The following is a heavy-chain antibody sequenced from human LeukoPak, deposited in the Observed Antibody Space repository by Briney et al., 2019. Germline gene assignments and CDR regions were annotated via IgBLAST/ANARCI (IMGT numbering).Heavy chain of an antibody. J-gene: IGHJ5*02. Sequence: ASVKVSCKASGGTLSNSPISWVRQAPGQGLEWMGWISTNKGNTNYAQRLQGRVTMTTDTSTTTAYMELRSLRSDDTAIYYCVRDIQWRFDPWGQGTLVTVSS. V-gene: IGHV1-18*01. CDR1: GGTLSNSP. D-gene: IGHD2-8*01. CDR3: VRDIQWRFDP. CDR2: ISTNKGNT.